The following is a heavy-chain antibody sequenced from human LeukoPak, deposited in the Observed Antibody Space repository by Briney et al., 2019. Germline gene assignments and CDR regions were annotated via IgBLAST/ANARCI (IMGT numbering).Heavy chain of an antibody. Sequence: GGSLRLSCAASGFTFSSYWMSWVRQARGKGVEWVAKIKKDGSEKEYVDSVKGRYTISRDNAKNSLYLQMNSLRAEDTAVYYCARDLLGSMTTENYYYFGMDVWGQGTTVTVSS. J-gene: IGHJ6*02. CDR2: IKKDGSEK. D-gene: IGHD4-17*01. V-gene: IGHV3-7*01. CDR3: ARDLLGSMTTENYYYFGMDV. CDR1: GFTFSSYW.